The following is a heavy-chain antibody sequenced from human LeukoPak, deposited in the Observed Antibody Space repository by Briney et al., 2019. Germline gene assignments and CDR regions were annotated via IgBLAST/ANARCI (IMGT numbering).Heavy chain of an antibody. CDR1: GGTFSSYA. D-gene: IGHD1-26*01. J-gene: IGHJ4*02. V-gene: IGHV1-69*13. CDR2: IIPIFGTA. Sequence: ASVKVSCKASGGTFSSYAISWVRQAPGQGLEWMGGIIPIFGTANYAQKFQGRVTIIADESTSTAYMELSSLRSEDTAVYYCARGVVGATTGAYSFDYWGRGTLVTVSS. CDR3: ARGVVGATTGAYSFDY.